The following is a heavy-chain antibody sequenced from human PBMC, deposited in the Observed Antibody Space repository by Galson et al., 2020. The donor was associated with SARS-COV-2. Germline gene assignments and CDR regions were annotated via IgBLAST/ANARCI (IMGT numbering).Heavy chain of an antibody. Sequence: SETLSLTCAVSGGSISSGGYSWSWIRQPPGKGLEWIGYIYHSGSTYYNPSLKSRVTISVDRSKNQFSLKLSSVTAADTAVYYCASQAILEWLPNHYYYYMDVWGKGTTVTVSS. V-gene: IGHV4-30-2*01. D-gene: IGHD3-3*01. CDR1: GGSISSGGYS. CDR3: ASQAILEWLPNHYYYYMDV. J-gene: IGHJ6*03. CDR2: IYHSGST.